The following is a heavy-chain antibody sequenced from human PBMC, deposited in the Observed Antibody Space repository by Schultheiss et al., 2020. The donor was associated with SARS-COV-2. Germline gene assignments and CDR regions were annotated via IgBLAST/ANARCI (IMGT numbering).Heavy chain of an antibody. Sequence: GGSLRLSCAASGFTFSSYAMNWVRQAPGKGLEWVSAISGSGGSTYYADSVKGRFTISRDNSKNTLYLQMNSLKTEDTAVYYCTTDPHPLITMIVVVITGWGQGTLVTVSS. CDR1: GFTFSSYA. D-gene: IGHD3-22*01. V-gene: IGHV3-23*01. CDR3: TTDPHPLITMIVVVITG. J-gene: IGHJ4*02. CDR2: ISGSGGST.